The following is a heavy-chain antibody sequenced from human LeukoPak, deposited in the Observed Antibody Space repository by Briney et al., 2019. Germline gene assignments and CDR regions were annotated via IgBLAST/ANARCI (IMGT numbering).Heavy chain of an antibody. CDR3: ARDLAYSRLDY. J-gene: IGHJ4*02. D-gene: IGHD5-18*01. CDR2: INPDGNKK. Sequence: GGPLRLSCAASGLTFSSSWMDWVRRAPGKGLEWLASINPDGNKKYSADSVKGRFTISRDNAENSLYLQMNSLRVEDTAFYYCARDLAYSRLDYWGQGMLVTVSS. V-gene: IGHV3-7*01. CDR1: GLTFSSSW.